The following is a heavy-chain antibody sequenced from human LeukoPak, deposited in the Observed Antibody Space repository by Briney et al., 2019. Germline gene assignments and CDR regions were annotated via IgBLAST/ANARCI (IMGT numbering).Heavy chain of an antibody. V-gene: IGHV3-74*01. D-gene: IGHD1-14*01. Sequence: PGGSLRLSCAASGFTSGNAGGPWIRQPPGKGLAWFSLINADGSTTAYADSVKGRFTISRDNARNTMSLQMNSLTIEDTAVYYCVVLVEPPDSDGFDVWGQGTLITVSS. CDR3: VVLVEPPDSDGFDV. CDR2: INADGSTT. CDR1: GFTSGNAG. J-gene: IGHJ3*01.